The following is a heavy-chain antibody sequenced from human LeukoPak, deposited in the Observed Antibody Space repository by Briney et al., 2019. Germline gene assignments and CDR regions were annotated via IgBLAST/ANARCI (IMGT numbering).Heavy chain of an antibody. Sequence: GGSLRLSCTVSGFTLSSYEMSWIRQAPGKGLEWVSSIDYDGGSGHYADSVKGRFTISRNNSNNTLFLHLNSLRGEDTAVYYCTRNSGWYGLSWGQGTLVTVSS. D-gene: IGHD6-19*01. CDR1: GFTLSSYE. CDR3: TRNSGWYGLS. CDR2: IDYDGGSG. J-gene: IGHJ1*01. V-gene: IGHV3-23*01.